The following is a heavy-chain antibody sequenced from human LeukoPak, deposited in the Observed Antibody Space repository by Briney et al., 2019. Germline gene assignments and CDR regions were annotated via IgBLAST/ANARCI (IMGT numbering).Heavy chain of an antibody. CDR2: INPSGGST. D-gene: IGHD2-21*01. Sequence: GASVKVSCKASGYTFTSYYMHWVRQAPGQGLEWMGIINPSGGSTNYAQKLQGRVTMTTDTSTSTAYMELRSLRSDDTAVYYCARGRRMARLNYFDYWGQGTLVTVSS. J-gene: IGHJ4*02. CDR1: GYTFTSYY. CDR3: ARGRRMARLNYFDY. V-gene: IGHV1-46*01.